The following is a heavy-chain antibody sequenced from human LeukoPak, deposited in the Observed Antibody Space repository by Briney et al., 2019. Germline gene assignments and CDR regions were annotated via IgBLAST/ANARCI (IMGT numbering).Heavy chain of an antibody. D-gene: IGHD2-2*01. CDR1: GYIFTTNW. J-gene: IGHJ4*02. V-gene: IGHV5-51*01. CDR2: FYPAHFDT. CDR3: VWGSNPIRGFCSSTSFTRFYY. Sequence: GESLKISCKGSGYIFTTNWIGCVRQMPGKGLEWMANFYPAHFDTRYSPSFRGQVTIPADNAIRTAYLQWSSLQASDTAMYYCVWGSNPIRGFCSSTSFTRFYYWGQGTLVTVSS.